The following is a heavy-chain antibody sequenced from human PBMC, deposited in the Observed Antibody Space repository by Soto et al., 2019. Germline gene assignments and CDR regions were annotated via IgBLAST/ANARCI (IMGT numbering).Heavy chain of an antibody. Sequence: PSETLSLTCTVSGDSISSFYWSWMRQPPGKNMEWIGYIHYSGSAKYNPSLKSRVTISVDTSKNQFSLKLTSVTAADTAVYYCARGFFDSSGFSNPFDIWGQGTMVTVSS. CDR2: IHYSGSA. J-gene: IGHJ3*02. D-gene: IGHD3-22*01. CDR1: GDSISSFY. CDR3: ARGFFDSSGFSNPFDI. V-gene: IGHV4-59*01.